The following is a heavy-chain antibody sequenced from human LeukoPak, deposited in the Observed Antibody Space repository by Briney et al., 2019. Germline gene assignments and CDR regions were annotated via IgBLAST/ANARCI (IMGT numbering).Heavy chain of an antibody. V-gene: IGHV3-7*03. D-gene: IGHD6-6*01. Sequence: GGSLRLSCAASGFTFSSYWMSWVRQAPGKGLEWVANIKQGGSEKYYVDSVKGRFTISRDNAKNSLYLQMNSLSVDDTGIYYCAKGFVEPRPHYFDYWGQGTLVTVSS. CDR3: AKGFVEPRPHYFDY. CDR1: GFTFSSYW. J-gene: IGHJ4*02. CDR2: IKQGGSEK.